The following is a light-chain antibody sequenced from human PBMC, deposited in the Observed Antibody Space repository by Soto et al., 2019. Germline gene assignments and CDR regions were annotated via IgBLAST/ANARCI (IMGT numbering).Light chain of an antibody. CDR2: GAS. CDR1: QSVSSN. J-gene: IGKJ2*01. V-gene: IGKV3-15*01. CDR3: QQYNNWPPT. Sequence: EIVMTQSPATLSVSPGERATLSCRASQSVSSNLAWYQQKPGQAPRLLIYGASTRATGIPARFSGSGSGTELTLTISSLQSEAFAVYYCQQYNNWPPTFGQGTKLEIK.